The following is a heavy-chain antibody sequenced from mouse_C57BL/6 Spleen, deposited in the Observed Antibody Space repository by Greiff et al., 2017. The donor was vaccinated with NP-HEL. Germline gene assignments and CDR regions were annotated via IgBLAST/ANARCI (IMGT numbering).Heavy chain of an antibody. CDR3: ARYYSNYDYAMDY. V-gene: IGHV1-43*01. CDR2: INPSTGGT. D-gene: IGHD2-5*01. CDR1: GYSFTGYY. Sequence: VQLQQSGPELVKPGASVKISCKASGYSFTGYYMHWVKQSSEKSLEWIGEINPSTGGTSYNQKFKGKATLTVDKSSSTAYMQLKSLTSEDSAVYYCARYYSNYDYAMDYWGQGTSVTVSS. J-gene: IGHJ4*01.